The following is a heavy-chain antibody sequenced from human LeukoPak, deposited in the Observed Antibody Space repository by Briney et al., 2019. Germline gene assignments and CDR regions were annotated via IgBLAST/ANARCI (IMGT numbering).Heavy chain of an antibody. J-gene: IGHJ5*02. CDR1: GGSFSGYY. CDR2: INHSGST. CDR3: ARGPPDSPMVRGVMEP. D-gene: IGHD3-10*01. V-gene: IGHV4-34*01. Sequence: SETLSLTCAVYGGSFSGYYWSWIRQPPGKGLEWIGEINHSGSTNYNPSLKSRVTISVDTSKNQFSLKLSSVTAADTAVYYCARGPPDSPMVRGVMEPWGQGTLVTVSS.